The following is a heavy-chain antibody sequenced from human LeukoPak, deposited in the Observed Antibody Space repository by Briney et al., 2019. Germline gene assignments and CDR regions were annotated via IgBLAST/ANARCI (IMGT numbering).Heavy chain of an antibody. CDR1: GFTFSSYW. V-gene: IGHV3-74*01. Sequence: GGSLRLSCAASGFTFSSYWMHWARQVPGKGLVWVSRIREDGTITNYEDSVKGRFTIFRDNARNTLYLQMHSLRAEDTAIYYCARNFVGTSTSDFDSWGQGTQVTVSS. CDR3: ARNFVGTSTSDFDS. J-gene: IGHJ4*02. D-gene: IGHD1-26*01. CDR2: IREDGTIT.